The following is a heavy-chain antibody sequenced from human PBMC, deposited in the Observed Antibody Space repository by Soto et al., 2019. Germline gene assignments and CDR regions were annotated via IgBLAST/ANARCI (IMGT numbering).Heavy chain of an antibody. CDR3: ARALGDPDY. D-gene: IGHD1-26*01. CDR2: INHSGST. CDR1: GGSFSGYY. V-gene: IGHV4-34*01. Sequence: SETLSLTCTVYGGSFSGYYWSWIRQPPGKGLEWIGEINHSGSTNYNPSLKSRVTISVDTSKNQFSLKLSSVTAADTDVYYCARALGDPDYWGQGTLVTVSS. J-gene: IGHJ4*02.